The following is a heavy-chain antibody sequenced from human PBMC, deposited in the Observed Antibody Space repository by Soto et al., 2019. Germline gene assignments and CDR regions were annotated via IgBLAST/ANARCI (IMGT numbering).Heavy chain of an antibody. CDR2: INHSGST. J-gene: IGHJ5*02. V-gene: IGHV4-34*01. CDR1: GGSFSGYY. Sequence: LSLTCAVYGGSFSGYYWSWIRQPPGKGLEWIGEINHSGSTNYNPSLKSRVTISVDTSKNQFSLKLSSVTAADTAVYYCARGHGGWFDPWGQGTLVTVSS. CDR3: ARGHGGWFDP.